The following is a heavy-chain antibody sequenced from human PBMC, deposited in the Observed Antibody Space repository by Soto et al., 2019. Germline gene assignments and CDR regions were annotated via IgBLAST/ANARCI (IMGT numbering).Heavy chain of an antibody. V-gene: IGHV3-15*01. CDR2: IKSKTDGGTT. CDR1: GFTFSNAW. Sequence: GGSLRLSCAASGFTFSNAWMSWVRQAPGKGLEWVGRIKSKTDGGTTDYAAPVKGRFTISRDDSKNTLYLQMNSLKTEDTAVYYCARLFNQKNPRFDYWGQGILVNVSS. J-gene: IGHJ4*02. D-gene: IGHD2-2*01. CDR3: ARLFNQKNPRFDY.